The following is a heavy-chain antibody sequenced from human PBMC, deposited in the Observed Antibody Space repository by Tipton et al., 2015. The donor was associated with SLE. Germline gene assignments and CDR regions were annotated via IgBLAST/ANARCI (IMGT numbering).Heavy chain of an antibody. CDR1: GGSISSGSYY. Sequence: TLSLTCTVSGGSISSGSYYWSWIRQPAGKGLEWIGYIYYSGSTNYNPSLKSRVTISVDTSKNQFSLKLSSVTAADTAVYYCARSWSGRREFDYWGPGTLVTVSS. D-gene: IGHD1-26*01. J-gene: IGHJ4*02. CDR2: IYYSGST. V-gene: IGHV4-61*09. CDR3: ARSWSGRREFDY.